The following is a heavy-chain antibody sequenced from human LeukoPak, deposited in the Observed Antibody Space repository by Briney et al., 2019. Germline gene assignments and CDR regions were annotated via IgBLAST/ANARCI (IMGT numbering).Heavy chain of an antibody. J-gene: IGHJ4*02. Sequence: GGSLRLSCAASGFTFRSYDTNWVRQVPGKGLEWVSYISRSDIIYYADSVKGRFTISRDNAKNSLYLQMNNLRAEDTAVYYCAREGSSCAPSQPFFFDYWGQGTLVTVSS. D-gene: IGHD3-10*01. V-gene: IGHV3-48*03. CDR2: ISRSDII. CDR3: AREGSSCAPSQPFFFDY. CDR1: GFTFRSYD.